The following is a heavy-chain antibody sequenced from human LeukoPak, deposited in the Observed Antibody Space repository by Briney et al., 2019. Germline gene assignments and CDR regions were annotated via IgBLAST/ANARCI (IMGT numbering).Heavy chain of an antibody. D-gene: IGHD6-13*01. CDR1: GGSISSYY. Sequence: SETLSLTCTVSGGSISSYYWSWIRQPAGKGLEWIGRIYTSGSTNYNPSLKSRVTMSVDTSKNQFSLKLSSVTAADTAVYYCARVLIAAAGMAFDYWGQGTLVTVSS. CDR2: IYTSGST. CDR3: ARVLIAAAGMAFDY. J-gene: IGHJ4*02. V-gene: IGHV4-4*07.